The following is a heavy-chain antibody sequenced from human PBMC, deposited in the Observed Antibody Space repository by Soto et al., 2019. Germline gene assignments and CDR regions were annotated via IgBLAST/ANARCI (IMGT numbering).Heavy chain of an antibody. D-gene: IGHD3-9*01. J-gene: IGHJ4*02. CDR3: AHKGPEDWPLDY. CDR2: IYWDDSK. Sequence: QITLKESGPPLVRPTQTLTLTCAFSGFSLSTSGVGVGWIRQPPGKALEWLAVIYWDDSKHYSPSLRSRLTIPKDPSKNQVVLTMTNMDPMDTGTYYCAHKGPEDWPLDYWGQGTLVTVSS. V-gene: IGHV2-5*02. CDR1: GFSLSTSGVG.